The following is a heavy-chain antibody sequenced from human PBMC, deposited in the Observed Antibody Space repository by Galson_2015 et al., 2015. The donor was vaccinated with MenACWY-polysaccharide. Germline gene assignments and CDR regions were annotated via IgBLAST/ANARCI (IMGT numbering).Heavy chain of an antibody. CDR3: ARERVYYDSSAYPY. V-gene: IGHV1-46*01. CDR2: ITTYNGDT. Sequence: GNITTYNGDTNYAQKFQGRVAMTRDTSTGTVYLELSSLTSADTAVYYCARERVYYDSSAYPYWGQGTLVTVSS. D-gene: IGHD3-22*01. J-gene: IGHJ4*02.